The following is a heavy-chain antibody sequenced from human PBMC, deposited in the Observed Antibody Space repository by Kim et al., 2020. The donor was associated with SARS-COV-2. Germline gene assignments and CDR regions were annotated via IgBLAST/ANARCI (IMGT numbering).Heavy chain of an antibody. V-gene: IGHV3-30*04. CDR1: GFTFSSYA. D-gene: IGHD3-22*01. J-gene: IGHJ4*02. CDR3: ARDFGNIYDSSGYYADY. CDR2: ISYDGSNK. Sequence: GGSLRLSCAASGFTFSSYAMHWVRQAPGKGLEWVAVISYDGSNKYYADSVKGRFTISRDNSKNTLYLQMNSLRAEDTAVYYCARDFGNIYDSSGYYADYWGQGTLVTVSS.